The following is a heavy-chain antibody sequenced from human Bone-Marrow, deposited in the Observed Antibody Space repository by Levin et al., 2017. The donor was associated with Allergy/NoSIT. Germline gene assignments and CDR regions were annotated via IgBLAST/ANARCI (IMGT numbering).Heavy chain of an antibody. CDR3: ARAGVYDFWSGYSDWYFDL. CDR1: GYSLSSGYY. CDR2: IYHSGST. D-gene: IGHD3-3*01. V-gene: IGHV4-38-2*01. J-gene: IGHJ2*01. Sequence: SQTLSLPCAISGYSLSSGYYWGWIRQPPGKGLEWIGSIYHSGSTYYNPSLKTRVTMSVDTSKNQLSLRLTSVTAADTALYFCARAGVYDFWSGYSDWYFDLWGRGTLVTVSS.